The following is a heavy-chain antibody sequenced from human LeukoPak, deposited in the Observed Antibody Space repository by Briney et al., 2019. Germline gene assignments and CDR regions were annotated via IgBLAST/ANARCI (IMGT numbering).Heavy chain of an antibody. CDR2: IYYSGTT. Sequence: SETLSLTCTVSGGFVSSGSYYWSWIRQPPGKGLEWVGYIYYSGTTNYNPSLKSRVTISVDRSKNQFSLKLSSVTAADTAVYYCASDHSWGQGTLVTVSS. CDR1: GGFVSSGSYY. V-gene: IGHV4-61*01. J-gene: IGHJ4*02. CDR3: ASDHS.